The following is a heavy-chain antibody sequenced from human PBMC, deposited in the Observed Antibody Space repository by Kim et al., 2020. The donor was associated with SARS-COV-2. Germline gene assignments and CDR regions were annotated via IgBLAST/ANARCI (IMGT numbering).Heavy chain of an antibody. J-gene: IGHJ6*02. V-gene: IGHV7-4-1*02. CDR2: INTNTGIP. CDR1: GYSFTSYA. Sequence: ASVKVSCKASGYSFTSYAISWVRQAPGQGLEWMGLINTNTGIPIYAQGFTGRFVFSLDTSVSTAYLQISSLKADDSALYYCARAVYGMDVWGQGTTVTVSS. CDR3: ARAVYGMDV.